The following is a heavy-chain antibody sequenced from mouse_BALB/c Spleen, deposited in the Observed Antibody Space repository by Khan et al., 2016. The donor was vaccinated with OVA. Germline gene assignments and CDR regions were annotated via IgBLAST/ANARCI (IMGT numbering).Heavy chain of an antibody. CDR1: GYTFTDFP. CDR2: VSTNYGDA. V-gene: IGHV1S137*01. Sequence: QVQLKESGAELVRPGVSLKISCKGSGYTFTDFPMHWVKQSHAKNLEWIAVVSTNYGDATYNQKFTGKATMTEDKSSSTAYMELARLTSEDSAIFYCDRGGGGDRLAYWGQGTLVTVSA. J-gene: IGHJ3*01. CDR3: DRGGGGDRLAY.